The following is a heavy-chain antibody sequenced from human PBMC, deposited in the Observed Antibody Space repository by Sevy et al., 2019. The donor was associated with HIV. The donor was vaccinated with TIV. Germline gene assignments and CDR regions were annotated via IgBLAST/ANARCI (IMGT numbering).Heavy chain of an antibody. CDR2: IWYDGSNK. CDR3: ARDARGAAAPYYYGMDV. D-gene: IGHD6-13*01. CDR1: GFTLSSYG. J-gene: IGHJ6*02. V-gene: IGHV3-33*01. Sequence: GGSLRLSCPASGFTLSSYGMHWVRQAPGKGLEWVAVIWYDGSNKYYADSVKGRFTISRDNSKNTLYLQMNSLRAEDTAVYYCARDARGAAAPYYYGMDVWGQGTTVTVSS.